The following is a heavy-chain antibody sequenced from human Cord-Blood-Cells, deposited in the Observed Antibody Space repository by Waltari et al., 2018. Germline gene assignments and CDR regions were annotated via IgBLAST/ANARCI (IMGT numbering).Heavy chain of an antibody. CDR1: GGTLRSYA. D-gene: IGHD6-19*01. V-gene: IGHV1-69*12. Sequence: QVQLLQSGAEVTQTRSSVKVSCKASGGTLRSYARPWVLPAPAQGLEWLGGIIPIFGTANYAQKFQGRVTITADESTSTAYMELSSLRSEDTAVYYCASAMAGTVGYYYGMDVWGQGTTVTVSS. CDR3: ASAMAGTVGYYYGMDV. CDR2: IIPIFGTA. J-gene: IGHJ6*02.